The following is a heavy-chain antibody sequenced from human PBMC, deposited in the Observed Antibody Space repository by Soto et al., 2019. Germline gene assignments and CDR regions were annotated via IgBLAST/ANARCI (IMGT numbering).Heavy chain of an antibody. V-gene: IGHV4-34*01. J-gene: IGHJ3*02. Sequence: QVQLQQWGAGLLKPSETLSLTCAVFGGSVNSGNYYWSWIRQPPGKGLEWIGEMCHSGGTHFNPSLRGRVTISVDTSKNEFSLKMSSVTAADTALYYCARVERGTATTVVDAFDIWGPGTMVTVSS. D-gene: IGHD1-1*01. CDR2: MCHSGGT. CDR1: GGSVNSGNYY. CDR3: ARVERGTATTVVDAFDI.